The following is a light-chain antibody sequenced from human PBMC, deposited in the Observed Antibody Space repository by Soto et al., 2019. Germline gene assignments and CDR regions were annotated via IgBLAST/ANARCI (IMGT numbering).Light chain of an antibody. CDR3: QVCERFSDHNFV. J-gene: IGLJ1*01. CDR1: NIGTKS. Sequence: SSELTQPPSVSVSPGQTASITCGGDNIGTKSVHWYQQRPGQAPVLAVYDDQKRPSGIPERFSGSNSGNTATLTISRVETGDEADYYCQVCERFSDHNFVFGDGTKLTVL. CDR2: DDQ. V-gene: IGLV3-21*02.